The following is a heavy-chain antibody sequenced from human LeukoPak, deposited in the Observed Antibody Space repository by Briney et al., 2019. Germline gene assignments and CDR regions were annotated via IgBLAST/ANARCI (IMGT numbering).Heavy chain of an antibody. CDR3: ARDHTGSRIDY. V-gene: IGHV3-48*04. Sequence: GGSLRLSCAASGFTFSSYSMTWVRQAPGKGLEWVSYISSSSSTIYYADSVKGRFTISRDNAKNSLYLQMNSLRAEDTAVYYCARDHTGSRIDYWGQGTLVTVSS. D-gene: IGHD1-1*01. J-gene: IGHJ4*02. CDR2: ISSSSSTI. CDR1: GFTFSSYS.